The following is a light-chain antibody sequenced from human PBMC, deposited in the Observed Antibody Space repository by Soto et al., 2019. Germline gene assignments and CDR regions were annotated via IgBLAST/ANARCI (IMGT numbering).Light chain of an antibody. Sequence: DVPMTQSPSSLSAFVGDRVTITCQASQDIRPYLNWYQQKPGKAPKLLIYDTSNLETGVPSRFSGRGSGTGFTCTISSLQPEDIATYYCQQYEDVAYTCGQGTKVEI. CDR1: QDIRPY. J-gene: IGKJ2*01. V-gene: IGKV1-33*01. CDR2: DTS. CDR3: QQYEDVAYT.